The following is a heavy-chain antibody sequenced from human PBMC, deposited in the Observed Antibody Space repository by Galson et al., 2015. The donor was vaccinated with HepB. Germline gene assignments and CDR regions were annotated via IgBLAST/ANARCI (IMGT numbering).Heavy chain of an antibody. J-gene: IGHJ6*03. CDR3: ARVSRILGDYYYMDF. CDR2: INVGDGDT. V-gene: IGHV1-3*01. Sequence: SVKVSCKASGYTFTSYAMYWVRQAPGQRLGWMGWINVGDGDTKYSQKFQGRVTITRDTSASTAYMELSSLRSEDTAVYYCARVSRILGDYYYMDFWGTGTTVTVSS. D-gene: IGHD2-15*01. CDR1: GYTFTSYA.